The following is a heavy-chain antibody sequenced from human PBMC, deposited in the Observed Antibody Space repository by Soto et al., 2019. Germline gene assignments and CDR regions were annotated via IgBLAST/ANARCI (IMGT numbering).Heavy chain of an antibody. V-gene: IGHV1-69*13. D-gene: IGHD6-19*01. CDR2: IIPVFGTA. Sequence: SVKVSCKASGGTFSSYAISWVRQAPGQGLEWMGGIIPVFGTANYAQKFQGRVTITADESTSTAYMELSSLRSDDTAVYYCARGRSSGWSNSDDAFDIWGQGTMVTVSS. CDR1: GGTFSSYA. CDR3: ARGRSSGWSNSDDAFDI. J-gene: IGHJ3*02.